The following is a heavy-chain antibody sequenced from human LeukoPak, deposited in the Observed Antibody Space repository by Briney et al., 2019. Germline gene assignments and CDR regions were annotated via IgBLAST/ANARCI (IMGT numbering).Heavy chain of an antibody. V-gene: IGHV3-33*06. CDR3: AKDKSYSSGYSDY. Sequence: PGRSLRLSCAASGFTFISYGMHWIRQAPGKGLEWVAVIWCDGSNKYYADSVKDRFTISRDNSKNTLYLQMNSLRAEDTAVYYCAKDKSYSSGYSDYWGQGTLVTVSS. J-gene: IGHJ4*02. CDR2: IWCDGSNK. CDR1: GFTFISYG. D-gene: IGHD3-22*01.